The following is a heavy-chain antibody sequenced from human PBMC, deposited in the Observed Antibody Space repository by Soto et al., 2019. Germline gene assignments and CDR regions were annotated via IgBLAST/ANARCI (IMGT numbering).Heavy chain of an antibody. Sequence: QVQLQESGPGLVKPSQTLSLTCTVSGGSISSGDYYWSWIRQPPGKGLEWIGYIYYSGSTYYNPSLKSRVTISVDTSKNHFSLKLSSVTAADTAVYYCARGKDCSSTSCYYGYNWFDPWGQGSLVTVSS. D-gene: IGHD2-2*01. J-gene: IGHJ5*02. CDR1: GGSISSGDYY. CDR2: IYYSGST. CDR3: ARGKDCSSTSCYYGYNWFDP. V-gene: IGHV4-30-4*01.